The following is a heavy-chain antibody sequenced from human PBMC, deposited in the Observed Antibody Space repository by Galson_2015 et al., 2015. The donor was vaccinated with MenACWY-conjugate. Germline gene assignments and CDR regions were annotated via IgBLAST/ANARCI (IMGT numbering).Heavy chain of an antibody. J-gene: IGHJ4*02. D-gene: IGHD3-22*01. CDR3: ARDYYDSHFDY. CDR1: GFTFSGYS. CDR2: IVTSGTTI. Sequence: SLRLSCAASGFTFSGYSMNWVRQAPGKGLEWVSYIVTSGTTIYYADSVRGRFTISRDNAKNSLYLQMNSLRAEDTAVYYCARDYYDSHFDYWGQGTLVTASS. V-gene: IGHV3-48*04.